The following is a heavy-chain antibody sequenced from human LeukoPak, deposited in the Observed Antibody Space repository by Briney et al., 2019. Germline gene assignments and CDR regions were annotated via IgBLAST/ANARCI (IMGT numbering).Heavy chain of an antibody. D-gene: IGHD1-26*01. CDR3: PRGSEWDLLGSCDY. Sequence: GGSLRLSCAVSGFTFSSYAMSWVRQAPGKGLEWVSAISGSGGSTYYADSVKGRFTISRDNSKNTLYLQMNSLRAEDTAVYYCPRGSEWDLLGSCDYWGQGTLVTVSS. CDR1: GFTFSSYA. J-gene: IGHJ4*02. V-gene: IGHV3-23*01. CDR2: ISGSGGST.